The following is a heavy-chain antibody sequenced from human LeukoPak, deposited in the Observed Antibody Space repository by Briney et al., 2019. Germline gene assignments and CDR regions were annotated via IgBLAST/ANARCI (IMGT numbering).Heavy chain of an antibody. V-gene: IGHV3-23*01. CDR2: IIGSGDST. CDR1: GFTFSSYT. D-gene: IGHD6-19*01. J-gene: IGHJ4*02. Sequence: GGSLRLSCAASGFTFSSYTMSWVRQAPGKGLEWVSAIIGSGDSTYYADSVKGRFTISRDNSKNTLYLQMNSLRAEDTAVYYCAKDLGSSGWYIDYWGQGTLVTVSS. CDR3: AKDLGSSGWYIDY.